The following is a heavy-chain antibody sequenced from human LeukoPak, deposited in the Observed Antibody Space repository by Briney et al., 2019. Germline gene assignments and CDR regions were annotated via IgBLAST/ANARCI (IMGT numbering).Heavy chain of an antibody. CDR2: IYYSGST. Sequence: PSETLSLTCTVSGGSISSYYWSWIRQPPGKGLEWIGYIYYSGSTNYNPSLKSRVTMSVDTSKNQFSLKLSSVTAADTAVYYCARGSVYYYDSSGGFDYWGQGTLVTVSS. V-gene: IGHV4-59*01. CDR3: ARGSVYYYDSSGGFDY. CDR1: GGSISSYY. D-gene: IGHD3-22*01. J-gene: IGHJ4*02.